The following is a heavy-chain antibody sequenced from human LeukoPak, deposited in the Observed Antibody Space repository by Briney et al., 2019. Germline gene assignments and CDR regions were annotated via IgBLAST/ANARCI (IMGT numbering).Heavy chain of an antibody. Sequence: SETLSLTCTVSGGSISSYYWSWIRQPAGKGLEWIGRLYTSGSTNYNPSLKSRVTMSVDTSKNQFSLKLSSVTAADTAVYYCARTNSSGWFTNNWFDPWGQGTLVTVSS. J-gene: IGHJ5*02. D-gene: IGHD6-19*01. CDR3: ARTNSSGWFTNNWFDP. CDR2: LYTSGST. V-gene: IGHV4-4*07. CDR1: GGSISSYY.